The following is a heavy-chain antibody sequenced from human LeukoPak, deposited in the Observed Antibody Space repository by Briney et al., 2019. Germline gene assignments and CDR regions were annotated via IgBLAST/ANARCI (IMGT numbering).Heavy chain of an antibody. CDR2: LNSDGSGT. CDR3: ARAKYYHGSGSYYDAFDI. Sequence: GGSLRLSCVASGFTFSRYKMHWVRQGPGKGLMWVSRLNSDGSGTTYADSVKGRFTISRDSAKNTLYLQMNSLRAEDTAVYYCARAKYYHGSGSYYDAFDIWGQGTMVTVSS. V-gene: IGHV3-74*01. D-gene: IGHD3-10*01. CDR1: GFTFSRYK. J-gene: IGHJ3*02.